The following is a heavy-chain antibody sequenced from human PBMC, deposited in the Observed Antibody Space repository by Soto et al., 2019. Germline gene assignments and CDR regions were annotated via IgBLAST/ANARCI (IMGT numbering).Heavy chain of an antibody. V-gene: IGHV3-30*18. CDR1: GFTFSSYG. J-gene: IGHJ4*02. CDR2: ISYDGSNK. CDR3: AKDDAYRGGDCYTVDY. D-gene: IGHD2-21*02. Sequence: QVQLVESGGGVVQPGRSLRLSCAASGFTFSSYGMHWVRQAPGKGLEWVAVISYDGSNKYYADSVKGRFTISRDNSKNTLYLQMNSLRAEDTAVYYCAKDDAYRGGDCYTVDYWGQGTLVTVSS.